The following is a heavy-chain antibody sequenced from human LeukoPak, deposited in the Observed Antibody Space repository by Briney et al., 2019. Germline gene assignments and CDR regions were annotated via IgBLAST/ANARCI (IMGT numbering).Heavy chain of an antibody. V-gene: IGHV3-20*04. D-gene: IGHD2-8*01. CDR2: INWNGGST. Sequence: SGGSLRLSCAASGFTFYDYGMSWVRQAPGKGLEWVSGINWNGGSTGYADSVKGRFTISRDNAKNSLYLQMNSLRAEDTAVYYCARDGPPRGYCTNGVCEPWNWYFDLWGRGTLVTVSS. CDR3: ARDGPPRGYCTNGVCEPWNWYFDL. CDR1: GFTFYDYG. J-gene: IGHJ2*01.